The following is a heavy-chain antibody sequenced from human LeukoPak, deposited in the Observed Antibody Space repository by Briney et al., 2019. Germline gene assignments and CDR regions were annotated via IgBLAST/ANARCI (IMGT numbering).Heavy chain of an antibody. CDR3: ARVPTGILTGYNYYYMDV. Sequence: PGGSLRLSCAASGFTFGLYSMTWVRQAPGKGLEWVSLIDSNSNFMNYADSVKGRFTISRDNAKKSLYLQMNSLRAEDTAVYYCARVPTGILTGYNYYYMDVWGKGTTVTISS. D-gene: IGHD3-9*01. CDR2: IDSNSNFM. J-gene: IGHJ6*03. CDR1: GFTFGLYS. V-gene: IGHV3-21*01.